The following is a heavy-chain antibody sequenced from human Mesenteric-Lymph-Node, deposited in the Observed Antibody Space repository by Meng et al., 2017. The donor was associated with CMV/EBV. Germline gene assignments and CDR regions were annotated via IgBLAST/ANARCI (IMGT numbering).Heavy chain of an antibody. CDR3: AREGAPYCSSTSCYTYYYYGMDV. D-gene: IGHD2-2*02. J-gene: IGHJ6*02. Sequence: GESLKISCAASGFTFSSYWMHWVRQAPGKGLVWVSRINSDGSSTSYADSVKSRFTISRDNAKNTLYLQMNSLRAEDTAVYYCAREGAPYCSSTSCYTYYYYGMDVWGQGTTVTVSS. V-gene: IGHV3-74*01. CDR2: INSDGSST. CDR1: GFTFSSYW.